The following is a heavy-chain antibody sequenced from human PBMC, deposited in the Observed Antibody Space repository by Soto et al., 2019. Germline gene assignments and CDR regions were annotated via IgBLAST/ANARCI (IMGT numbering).Heavy chain of an antibody. D-gene: IGHD1-26*01. V-gene: IGHV3-74*01. CDR2: INSDGSSS. CDR1: GFSFSSYW. Sequence: GGSPELSCAASGFSFSSYWIHWGRQAPGKGLVWVSRINSDGSSSTYADSVKGRFTISRDNAKNTLYLQMNSLRAEDTAVYYCARVVTHYNGSYRTIDYWGQGTLVTVSS. CDR3: ARVVTHYNGSYRTIDY. J-gene: IGHJ4*02.